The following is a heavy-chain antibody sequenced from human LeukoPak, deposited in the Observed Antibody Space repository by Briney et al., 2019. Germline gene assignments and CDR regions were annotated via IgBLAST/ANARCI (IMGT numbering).Heavy chain of an antibody. D-gene: IGHD3-22*01. CDR2: IYYSGST. Sequence: SSETLFLTCTVSGGSISSYYWSWIRQPPGKGLEWIGYIYYSGSTYYNPSLKSRVTISVDTSKNQFSLKLSSVTAADTAVYYCARTNNYDSSGYYPKHLAFDIWGQGTMVTVSS. CDR3: ARTNNYDSSGYYPKHLAFDI. J-gene: IGHJ3*02. CDR1: GGSISSYY. V-gene: IGHV4-59*04.